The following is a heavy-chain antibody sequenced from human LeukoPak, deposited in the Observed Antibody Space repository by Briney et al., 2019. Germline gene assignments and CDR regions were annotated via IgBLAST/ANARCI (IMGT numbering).Heavy chain of an antibody. CDR2: IYYTGST. J-gene: IGHJ6*03. CDR1: GGSISGYY. D-gene: IGHD1-14*01. Sequence: SETLSLTCTVSGGSISGYYWSWLRQAPGKVLEWIAYIYYTGSTNYNPSLKSRVTISVDTSKNQFSLKLSSVTAADTAVYYCAINQGYYYYYYMDVWGKGTTVTVSS. V-gene: IGHV4-59*12. CDR3: AINQGYYYYYYMDV.